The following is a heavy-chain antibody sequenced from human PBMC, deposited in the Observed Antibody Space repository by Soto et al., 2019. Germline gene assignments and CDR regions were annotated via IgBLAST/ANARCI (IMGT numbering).Heavy chain of an antibody. V-gene: IGHV3-23*01. CDR3: AKDRTGFGEPGDF. J-gene: IGHJ4*02. CDR2: ISGSADNT. D-gene: IGHD3-10*01. Sequence: GGSLRLSCAASGFTFSTYTMSWVRQAPGTGLEWVAAISGSADNTYYADSVKGRFTISRDNSKNTLYLQMNSLRVEDTALYYCAKDRTGFGEPGDFWGQGTLVTVSS. CDR1: GFTFSTYT.